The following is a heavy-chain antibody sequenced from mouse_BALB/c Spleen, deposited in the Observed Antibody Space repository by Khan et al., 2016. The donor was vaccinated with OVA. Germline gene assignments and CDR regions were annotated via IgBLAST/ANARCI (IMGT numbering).Heavy chain of an antibody. CDR3: ARVGNYWYFDV. D-gene: IGHD4-1*01. Sequence: QIQLVQSGPELKKPGETVKISCKASGYTFTNYGMTWVKQAPGKGLKWMGWINTYTGEPTYADDFKGRFAFSLETSATTSSLQITNLKNEDTATYFWARVGNYWYFDVWGAGTTVTVSS. V-gene: IGHV9-3-1*01. CDR2: INTYTGEP. CDR1: GYTFTNYG. J-gene: IGHJ1*01.